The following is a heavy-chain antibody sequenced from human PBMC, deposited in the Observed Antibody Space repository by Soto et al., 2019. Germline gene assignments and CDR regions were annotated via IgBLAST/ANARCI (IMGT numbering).Heavy chain of an antibody. CDR1: GYTFTNYG. J-gene: IGHJ4*02. V-gene: IGHV1-18*01. CDR2: INDYNGDT. Sequence: QVQLVQSGAEVKKPGASVKVSCKTSGYTFTNYGITWVRQAPGQGLEWMGWINDYNGDTNYAQKFQDRVAMTTDPSTNTVYMELRSLRSDDTAVYFCARDGISSDWNGGFDFWGQGTLVTVS. D-gene: IGHD6-19*01. CDR3: ARDGISSDWNGGFDF.